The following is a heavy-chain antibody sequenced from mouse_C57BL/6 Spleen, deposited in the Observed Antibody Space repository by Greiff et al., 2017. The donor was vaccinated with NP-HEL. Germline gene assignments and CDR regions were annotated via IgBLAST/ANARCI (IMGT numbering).Heavy chain of an antibody. CDR3: ARRGELTGTNYAMDY. CDR1: GYTFTSYW. CDR2: IHPNSGST. D-gene: IGHD4-1*01. Sequence: QVQLQQPGAELVKPGASVKLSCKASGYTFTSYWMHWVKQRPGQGLEWIGMIHPNSGSTNYNEKFKSKATLTVDKSSSTAYMQLSSLTSEDSAVYYCARRGELTGTNYAMDYWGQGTSVTVSS. V-gene: IGHV1-64*01. J-gene: IGHJ4*01.